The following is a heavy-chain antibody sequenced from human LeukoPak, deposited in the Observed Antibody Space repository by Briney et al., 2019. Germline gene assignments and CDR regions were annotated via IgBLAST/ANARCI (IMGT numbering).Heavy chain of an antibody. CDR2: IFHSGNS. CDR3: ARVTYVDDMLYQYFDY. CDR1: SYSISSGSY. J-gene: IGHJ4*02. D-gene: IGHD4-17*01. Sequence: PSETLSLICAVSSYSISSGSYWGWIRQSPGQGLEWVGSIFHSGNSYYNPSPKSRLTMSVDTSKNQFSLKLTSVTAADTALYYCARVTYVDDMLYQYFDYWGQGILVTVSS. V-gene: IGHV4-38-2*01.